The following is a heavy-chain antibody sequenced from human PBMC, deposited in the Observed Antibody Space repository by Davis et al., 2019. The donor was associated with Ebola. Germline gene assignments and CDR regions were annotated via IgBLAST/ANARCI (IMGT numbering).Heavy chain of an antibody. CDR3: AASLIVVVAALDY. CDR1: GYTFTGYY. CDR2: INPNSGGT. D-gene: IGHD2-15*01. Sequence: VKVSCKASGYTFTGYYMHWVRQAPGQGLEWMGRINPNSGGTNYAQKFQGRVTMTRDTSISTAYMELSRLRSDDTAVYYCAASLIVVVAALDYWGQGTLVTVSS. V-gene: IGHV1-2*06. J-gene: IGHJ4*02.